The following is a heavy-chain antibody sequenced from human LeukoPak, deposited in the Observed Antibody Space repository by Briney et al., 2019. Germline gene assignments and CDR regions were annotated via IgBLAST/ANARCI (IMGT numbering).Heavy chain of an antibody. CDR2: IDGGGSNT. D-gene: IGHD2/OR15-2a*01. J-gene: IGHJ4*02. CDR3: AKDHNSIAQYYFDY. V-gene: IGHV3-23*03. Sequence: GGSLRLSCTASGFTFRIYAMTWVRQAPGKGLEWVSGIDGGGSNTNYADSVKGRLTVSRDNSKNTLYLQMNSLRAEDTAVYYCAKDHNSIAQYYFDYWGQGTLVTVSS. CDR1: GFTFRIYA.